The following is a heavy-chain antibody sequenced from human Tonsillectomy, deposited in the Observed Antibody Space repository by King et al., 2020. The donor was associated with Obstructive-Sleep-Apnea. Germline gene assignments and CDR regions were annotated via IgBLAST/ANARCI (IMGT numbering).Heavy chain of an antibody. J-gene: IGHJ5*01. CDR1: GYSISSGYY. CDR2: MYHSGDT. V-gene: IGHV4-38-2*02. Sequence: VQLQESGPRLVKPSETLSLTCTVSGYSISSGYYWGWIRQPPGKGPEWIGSMYHSGDTYYNPSLKSRVTISVDTSKNQFSLKLDSVTAADTAVYFCARVRGRSNWFESXGQGILVTVSS. CDR3: ARVRGRSNWFES.